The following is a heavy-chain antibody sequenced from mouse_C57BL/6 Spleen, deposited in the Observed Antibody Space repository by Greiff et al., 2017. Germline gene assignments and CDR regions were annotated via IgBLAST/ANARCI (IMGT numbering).Heavy chain of an antibody. CDR2: INPNNGGT. D-gene: IGHD2-4*01. CDR1: GYTFTDYY. V-gene: IGHV1-26*01. J-gene: IGHJ4*01. Sequence: VQLQQSGPELVKPGASVKISCKASGYTFTDYYMNWVKQSHGKSLEWIGDINPNNGGTSYNQKFKGKATLTVDKSSSTAYMELRSLTSEDSAVYYCARGRIYYDYSYYARDYWGQGTSVTVSS. CDR3: ARGRIYYDYSYYARDY.